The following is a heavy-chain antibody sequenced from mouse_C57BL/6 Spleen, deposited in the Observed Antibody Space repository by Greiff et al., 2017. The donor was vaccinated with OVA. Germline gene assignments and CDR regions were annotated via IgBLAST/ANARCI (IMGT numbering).Heavy chain of an antibody. CDR1: GYTFTSYW. CDR2: INPSSGYT. D-gene: IGHD1-1*01. Sequence: VQLQQSGAELAKPGASVKLSCKASGYTFTSYWMHWVKQRPGQGLEWIGYINPSSGYTKYNQKFKDKATLTADKSSSAAYMQLSSLTYEDSAVYYCARNYGSSPPYFDYWGQGTTLTVSS. V-gene: IGHV1-7*01. CDR3: ARNYGSSPPYFDY. J-gene: IGHJ2*01.